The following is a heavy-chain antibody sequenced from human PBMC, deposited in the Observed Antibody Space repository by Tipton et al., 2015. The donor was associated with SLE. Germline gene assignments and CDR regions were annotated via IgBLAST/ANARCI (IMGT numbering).Heavy chain of an antibody. CDR1: GYPFTGYY. V-gene: IGHV1-2*02. CDR2: INTNSGGT. J-gene: IGHJ4*02. D-gene: IGHD3-22*01. CDR3: ARAYFYDTSGYLPGY. Sequence: QLVQSGAEVKKPGASVKVSCKASGYPFTGYYMHWVRQAPGQGLGWMGWINTNSGGTNYAQKFRGRVTMTSDTSISTAYMELSRLTSDDTAVYYCARAYFYDTSGYLPGYWGQGTLVTVSS.